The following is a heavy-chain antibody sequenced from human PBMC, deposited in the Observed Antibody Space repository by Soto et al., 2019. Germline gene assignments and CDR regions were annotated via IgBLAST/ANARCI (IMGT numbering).Heavy chain of an antibody. D-gene: IGHD3-16*01. CDR2: IYYSGRS. Sequence: QLQESGPGLVKPSQTLSLTCTVSGDSISSGDNYWSWIRQPPGKGLEWIGYIYYSGRSYYKPSLKRRFPMSVDPSTNQCSLPLTSVTAADTAVYYCARGGGFDSWGRGTLVTVSS. J-gene: IGHJ4*02. CDR1: GDSISSGDNY. V-gene: IGHV4-30-4*01. CDR3: ARGGGFDS.